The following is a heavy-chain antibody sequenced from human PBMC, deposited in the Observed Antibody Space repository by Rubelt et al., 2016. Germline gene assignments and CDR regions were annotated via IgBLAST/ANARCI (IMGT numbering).Heavy chain of an antibody. J-gene: IGHJ6*02. CDR2: ISSSGDYI. V-gene: IGHV3-21*04. Sequence: RLSCAASGFTFSSYSMNWVRQAPGKGLEWVSFISSSGDYIYYAGSVKGRFTISRDNARSSLSLQMNSLRAEDTAVYYCARHSEGSGSYYYYGMDVWGQGTTVTVSS. CDR3: ARHSEGSGSYYYYGMDV. D-gene: IGHD1-26*01. CDR1: GFTFSSYS.